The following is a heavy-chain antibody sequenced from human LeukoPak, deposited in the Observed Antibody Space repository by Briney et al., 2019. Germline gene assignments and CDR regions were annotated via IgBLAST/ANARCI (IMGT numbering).Heavy chain of an antibody. CDR2: IYYSGST. CDR1: GGSISSYY. V-gene: IGHV4-59*01. CDR3: ARVDTGYYYYYYMDV. J-gene: IGHJ6*03. D-gene: IGHD5-18*01. Sequence: PSETLSLTCTVSGGSISSYYWSWLRQPPGKGLEWIGYIYYSGSTNYNPSLKSRVTISVDTSKNQFSLKLSSVTAADTAVYYCARVDTGYYYYYYMDVWGKGTTVTVSS.